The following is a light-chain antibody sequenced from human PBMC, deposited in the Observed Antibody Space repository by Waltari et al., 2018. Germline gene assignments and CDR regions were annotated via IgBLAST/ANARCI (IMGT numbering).Light chain of an antibody. CDR1: QSLLYSFNKKEH. CDR3: QQYYSTPPT. V-gene: IGKV4-1*01. Sequence: DIVMTQSPDSLAVSLGERATIKCKSSQSLLYSFNKKEHLAWFQQKPGQPPKLLFYWASTREAGVPDRFSGSGSGTDFTLTISSLQAADVAVYYCQQYYSTPPTFGGGTKVQIK. CDR2: WAS. J-gene: IGKJ4*01.